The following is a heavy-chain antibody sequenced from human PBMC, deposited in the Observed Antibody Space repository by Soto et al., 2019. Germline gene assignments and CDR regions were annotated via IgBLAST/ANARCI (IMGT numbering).Heavy chain of an antibody. D-gene: IGHD3-10*01. CDR2: IYYSGST. CDR1: GGSISSYY. Sequence: SETLSLTCTVSGGSISSYYWSWIRQPPGKGLEWIGYIYYSGSTNYNPSLKSRVTISVDTSKNQFSLKLSSVTAADTAVYYCARRRAKGMEGFDYWGQGTLVTVSS. V-gene: IGHV4-59*08. J-gene: IGHJ4*02. CDR3: ARRRAKGMEGFDY.